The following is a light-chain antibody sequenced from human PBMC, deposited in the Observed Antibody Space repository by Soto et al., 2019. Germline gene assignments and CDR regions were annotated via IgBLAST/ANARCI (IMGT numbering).Light chain of an antibody. CDR2: DAS. V-gene: IGKV3-15*01. J-gene: IGKJ1*01. Sequence: EGVLTQSPATLSVSPGERATLSCRASQSVSISLAWFQQKPGQAPRLLISDASTRATGIPARFSGSGSGTEFTLTISSLQSEDFAVYYCQQYNNWPPWTFGQGTKVDIK. CDR3: QQYNNWPPWT. CDR1: QSVSIS.